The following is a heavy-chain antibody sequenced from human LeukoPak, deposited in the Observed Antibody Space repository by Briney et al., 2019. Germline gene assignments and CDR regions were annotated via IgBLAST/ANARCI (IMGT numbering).Heavy chain of an antibody. D-gene: IGHD5-24*01. J-gene: IGHJ3*01. Sequence: GGSLRLSFAGSGFTFRYSAMTWVRQAPGKGLEWVSLISFSGANTYYADSVKGRFTISRDNSKDTLYLQMNSLRAEDTAIYYCARDIQLSTWGLGTMVTVSS. CDR2: ISFSGANT. CDR3: ARDIQLST. V-gene: IGHV3-23*01. CDR1: GFTFRYSA.